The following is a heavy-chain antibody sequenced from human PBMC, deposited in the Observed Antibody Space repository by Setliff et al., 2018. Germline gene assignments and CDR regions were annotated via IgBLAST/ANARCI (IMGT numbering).Heavy chain of an antibody. Sequence: PGGSLRLSCAASGFSFNIYAMTWVRQAPGKGLEWVASIIGDGEKTYYADFVKGRFTISRDNSKNTLYLQMNSLRVEDTAVYYCAKWERGTTSDYFDYWGQGALVTVSS. J-gene: IGHJ4*02. CDR2: IIGDGEKT. D-gene: IGHD1-26*01. CDR3: AKWERGTTSDYFDY. CDR1: GFSFNIYA. V-gene: IGHV3-23*01.